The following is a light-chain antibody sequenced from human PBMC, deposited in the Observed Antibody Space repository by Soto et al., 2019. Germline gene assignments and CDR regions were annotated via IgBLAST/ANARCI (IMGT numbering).Light chain of an antibody. J-gene: IGKJ2*01. CDR2: GSS. CDR1: QSVSSN. V-gene: IGKV3-15*01. Sequence: DIMMTQSPVTLSVSPGDRATLSCRASQSVSSNLAWYQQKPGQSPRLLLYGSSTRATGIPARFRGSGSGTEFTLTISSLQSEDFAVYYCQQYNNWPHTFGQGTKLKIK. CDR3: QQYNNWPHT.